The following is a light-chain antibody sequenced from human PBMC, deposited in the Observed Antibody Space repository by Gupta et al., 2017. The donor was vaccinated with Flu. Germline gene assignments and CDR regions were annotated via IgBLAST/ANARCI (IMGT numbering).Light chain of an antibody. CDR3: QTWGTGVWV. CDR2: LNSDGSH. Sequence: GHSSYAIAWHQQQPEKGPRYLMKLNSDGSHSKGDGIPDRFSGSSSGAERYLTISSLQSEDEADYYCQTWGTGVWVFGGGTKLTVL. J-gene: IGLJ3*02. CDR1: GHSSYA. V-gene: IGLV4-69*01.